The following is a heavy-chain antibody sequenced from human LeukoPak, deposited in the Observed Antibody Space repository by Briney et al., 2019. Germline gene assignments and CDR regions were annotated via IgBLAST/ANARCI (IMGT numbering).Heavy chain of an antibody. V-gene: IGHV4-39*02. D-gene: IGHD3-9*01. CDR3: ARRGDILTDYAFDF. J-gene: IGHJ4*02. Sequence: SETLSLTCTVAGGSINSQSHHWGWIRQPPGKGLEWIGSIYYSGTTSYNPSLESRVTISVDTSKNHFSLKVTSVTAADTAVYYCARRGDILTDYAFDFWGQGILVTVSS. CDR2: IYYSGTT. CDR1: GGSINSQSHH.